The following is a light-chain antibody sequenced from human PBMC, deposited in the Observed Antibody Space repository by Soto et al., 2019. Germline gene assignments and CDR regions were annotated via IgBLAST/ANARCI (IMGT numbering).Light chain of an antibody. CDR1: QSISGSY. Sequence: EIVLTQSPGTLSLSPGERVTLSCRASQSISGSYLAWYQQKPGQAPRLLIYDASNRATGIPARFSGSGSGTDFTLTISSLEPEDFAVYYCQQRSNWPPQVTFGQGTRLEI. J-gene: IGKJ5*01. CDR2: DAS. CDR3: QQRSNWPPQVT. V-gene: IGKV3-11*01.